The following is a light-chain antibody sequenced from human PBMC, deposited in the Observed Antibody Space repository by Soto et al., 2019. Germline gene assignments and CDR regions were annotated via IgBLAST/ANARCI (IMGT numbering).Light chain of an antibody. V-gene: IGKV1-39*01. CDR3: QQAYSSPWT. Sequence: DIPRTQSPSSLSASIGDRVTITCRASQSSSSNLNWYQQKVGKAPDLLIYAASSLPSGVPSRFSGGGSGTDFNLTIISLQPEYFAPYFCQQAYSSPWTFGQGTKVEIK. CDR1: QSSSSN. J-gene: IGKJ1*01. CDR2: AAS.